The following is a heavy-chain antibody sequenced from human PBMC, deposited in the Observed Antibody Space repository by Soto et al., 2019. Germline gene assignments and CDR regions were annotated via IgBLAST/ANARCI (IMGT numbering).Heavy chain of an antibody. D-gene: IGHD3-22*01. CDR1: GCSISSGGYY. J-gene: IGHJ4*02. CDR2: IYYSGST. Sequence: SETLSLTCTVSGCSISSGGYYWSWIRQHPGKGLEWIGYIYYSGSTYYNPSLKSRVTISVDTSKNQFSLKLSSVTAADTAVYYCARGDSDDSSGYEAHWGQGTLVTVSS. V-gene: IGHV4-31*03. CDR3: ARGDSDDSSGYEAH.